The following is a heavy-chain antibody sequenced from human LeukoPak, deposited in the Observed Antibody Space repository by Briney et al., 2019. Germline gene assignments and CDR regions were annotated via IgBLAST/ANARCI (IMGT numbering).Heavy chain of an antibody. D-gene: IGHD3-10*01. CDR3: ARLDYGSGSYKGFDP. CDR1: SGSISSGGYY. J-gene: IGHJ5*02. CDR2: IYYSGST. V-gene: IGHV4-31*03. Sequence: SETLSLTCTVSSGSISSGGYYWSWIRQHPGKGLEWIGYIYYSGSTYYNPSLKSRVTISVDTSKNQFSLKLSSVTAADTAVYYCARLDYGSGSYKGFDPWGQGTLVTVSS.